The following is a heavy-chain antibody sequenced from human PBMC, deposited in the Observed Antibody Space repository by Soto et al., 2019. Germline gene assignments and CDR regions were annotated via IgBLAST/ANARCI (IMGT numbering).Heavy chain of an antibody. CDR1: GGSISSYY. V-gene: IGHV4-59*01. J-gene: IGHJ4*02. Sequence: SETLSLTCTVSGGSISSYYWSWIRQPPGKGLEWIGYIYYSGSTNYNPSLKSRVTISVDTSKNQFSLKLSSVTAADTAVYYCARDRGEVDYWGQGTLVTVSS. CDR2: IYYSGST. D-gene: IGHD3-10*01. CDR3: ARDRGEVDY.